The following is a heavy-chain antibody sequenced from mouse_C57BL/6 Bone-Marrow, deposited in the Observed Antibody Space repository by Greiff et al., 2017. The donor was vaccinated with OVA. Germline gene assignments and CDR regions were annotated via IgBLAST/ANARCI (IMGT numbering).Heavy chain of an antibody. D-gene: IGHD1-1*01. CDR2: IWRGGST. J-gene: IGHJ1*03. CDR1: GFSLTSYG. Sequence: QVQLKESGPGLVQPSQSLSITCTVSGFSLTSYGVHWVRQSPGKGLEWLGVIWRGGSTDYNAAFMSRLSITKDNSKGQVFFKMNRLQAGDTAIYYCAKNPSYYYGSSYWYFDVWGTGTTVTVSS. V-gene: IGHV2-5*01. CDR3: AKNPSYYYGSSYWYFDV.